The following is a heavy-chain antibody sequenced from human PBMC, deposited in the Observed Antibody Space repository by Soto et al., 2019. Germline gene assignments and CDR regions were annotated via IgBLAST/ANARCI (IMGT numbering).Heavy chain of an antibody. D-gene: IGHD3-22*01. CDR1: GIIFSNYA. CDR2: ISGSGGET. J-gene: IGHJ4*02. CDR3: AKEYYSDSSFDS. V-gene: IGHV3-23*01. Sequence: PXVSLRLSCAASGIIFSNYALSGVRQAPGKGLEWVSCISGSGGETYYADSVKGRFTTSRDNSKNRLYLQMNSLRAEDTAIYYCAKEYYSDSSFDSWGQGTLVTVSS.